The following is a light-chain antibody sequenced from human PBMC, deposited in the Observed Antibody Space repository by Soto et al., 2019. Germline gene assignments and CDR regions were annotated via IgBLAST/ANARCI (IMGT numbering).Light chain of an antibody. V-gene: IGKV3-11*01. CDR3: QQRSNWVFT. CDR1: QSVSSY. Sequence: EIVLTQSPATPSLSPGERATLSCRASQSVSSYLAWYQQKPGQAPRLLIYDASNRATGIPARFSGSGSGTDFTLTISSLEPEDFAVYYCQQRSNWVFTFGPGTKVDIK. J-gene: IGKJ3*01. CDR2: DAS.